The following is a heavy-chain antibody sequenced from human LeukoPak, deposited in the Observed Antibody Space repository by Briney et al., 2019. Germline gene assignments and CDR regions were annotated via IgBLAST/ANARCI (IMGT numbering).Heavy chain of an antibody. J-gene: IGHJ4*02. CDR3: ASVPRWLRSSPYFDY. D-gene: IGHD5-24*01. V-gene: IGHV1-2*02. Sequence: ASVKVSCKASGYTFTGYYMHWVRQAPGQGLEWMGWINPNSGGTNYAQKFQGRVTMTRDTSISTAYMELSRLRSDDTAVYYCASVPRWLRSSPYFDYWGQGTLVTVSS. CDR2: INPNSGGT. CDR1: GYTFTGYY.